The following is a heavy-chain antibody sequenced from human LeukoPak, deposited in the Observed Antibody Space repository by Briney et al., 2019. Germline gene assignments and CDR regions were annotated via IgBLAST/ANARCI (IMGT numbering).Heavy chain of an antibody. CDR2: IYYSGST. Sequence: SETLSHTCTVSGGSISSYYWSWIRQPPGKGLEWIGYIYYSGSTNYNPSLKSRVTISVDTSKNQFSLKLSSVTAADTAVYYCARGPHSSGHDYWGQGTLVTVSS. CDR3: ARGPHSSGHDY. V-gene: IGHV4-59*01. CDR1: GGSISSYY. J-gene: IGHJ4*02. D-gene: IGHD3-22*01.